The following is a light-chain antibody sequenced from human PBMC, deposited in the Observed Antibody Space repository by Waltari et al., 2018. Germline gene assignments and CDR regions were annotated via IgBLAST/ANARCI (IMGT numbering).Light chain of an antibody. J-gene: IGKJ2*01. CDR2: KVS. CDR3: RQGTPWPWN. CDR1: QSLVYSNGNTY. Sequence: DVVMTQSPLSLPVTLGQPASIPCRSSQSLVYSNGNTYLNWIPQRPGQSPRRLIYKVSNRDSGVPDRVRGDASGADYSLKSGRVEGRDVGVYYCRQGTPWPWNFGQGTKLEIK. V-gene: IGKV2-30*01.